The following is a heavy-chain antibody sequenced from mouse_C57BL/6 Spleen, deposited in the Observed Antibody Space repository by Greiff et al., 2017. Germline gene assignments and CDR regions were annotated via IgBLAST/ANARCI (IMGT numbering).Heavy chain of an antibody. J-gene: IGHJ4*01. CDR1: GYSFTDYN. Sequence: VQLQQSGPELVKPGASVKISCKASGYSFTDYNMNWVKQSNGKSLEWIGVINPNYGTTSYNQKFKGKATLTVDQSSSTAYMQLNSLTSEDSAVYYCARYVVTTVVATKGYAMDYWGQGTSVTVSS. CDR3: ARYVVTTVVATKGYAMDY. CDR2: INPNYGTT. V-gene: IGHV1-39*01. D-gene: IGHD1-1*01.